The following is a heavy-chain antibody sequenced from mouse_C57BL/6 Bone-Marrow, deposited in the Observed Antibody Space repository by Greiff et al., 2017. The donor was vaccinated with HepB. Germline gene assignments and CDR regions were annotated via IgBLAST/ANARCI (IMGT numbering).Heavy chain of an antibody. CDR3: ARASSYLYYYAMDY. V-gene: IGHV5-4*03. J-gene: IGHJ4*01. Sequence: EVKLVDSGGGLVKPGGSLKLSCAASGFTFSSYAMSWVRQTPERRLEWVATISDGGSYTYYPDNVKGRFTISRDNAKNNLYLQMSHLKTEDTAMYYCARASSYLYYYAMDYWGQGTAVTVSS. CDR1: GFTFSSYA. CDR2: ISDGGSYT. D-gene: IGHD1-1*01.